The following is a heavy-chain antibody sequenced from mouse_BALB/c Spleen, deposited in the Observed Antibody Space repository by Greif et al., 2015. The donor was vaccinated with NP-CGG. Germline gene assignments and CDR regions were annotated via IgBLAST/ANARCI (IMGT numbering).Heavy chain of an antibody. V-gene: IGHV2-6-7*01. J-gene: IGHJ3*01. Sequence: VNVVESGPGLVAPSQSLSITCTVSGFSLTGYGVSWVRQPPGKGLEWLGMIWGDGSTDYNSALKSRLSISKDNSKSQVFLKMNSLQTDDTARYYCARDNSFAYWGQGTLVTVSA. CDR3: ARDNSFAY. CDR1: GFSLTGYG. D-gene: IGHD1-3*01. CDR2: IWGDGST.